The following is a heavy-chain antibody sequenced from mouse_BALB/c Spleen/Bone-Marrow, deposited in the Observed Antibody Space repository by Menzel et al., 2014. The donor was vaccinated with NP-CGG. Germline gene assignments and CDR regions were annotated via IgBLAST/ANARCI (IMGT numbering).Heavy chain of an antibody. V-gene: IGHV5-12-1*01. CDR2: ISSGGGST. J-gene: IGHJ1*01. CDR1: GFAFSSYD. CDR3: ARQSYGYVDFDV. D-gene: IGHD1-2*01. Sequence: EVKVVESGGGLVKPGGSLKLSCAASGFAFSSYDMSWVRQTPEKRLEWVAYISSGGGSTYYPDTVKGRFTISRDNAKNTLYLQMSSLKSEDTAMYYCARQSYGYVDFDVWGAGTTVTVSS.